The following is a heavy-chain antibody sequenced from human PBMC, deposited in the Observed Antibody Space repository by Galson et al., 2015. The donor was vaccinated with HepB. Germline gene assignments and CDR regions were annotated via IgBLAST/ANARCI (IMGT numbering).Heavy chain of an antibody. D-gene: IGHD6-19*01. J-gene: IGHJ3*01. CDR1: GFTFRSYT. CDR3: VRDGGDQWLLRAFDV. Sequence: SLRLSCAPSGFTFRSYTMHWVRQAPGKGLEWVAVISFDGSNQYYADSVKGRFTISRDNSENTLSLQMNSLRSDDTAVYYCVRDGGDQWLLRAFDVWGQGTMVTVSS. V-gene: IGHV3-30*14. CDR2: ISFDGSNQ.